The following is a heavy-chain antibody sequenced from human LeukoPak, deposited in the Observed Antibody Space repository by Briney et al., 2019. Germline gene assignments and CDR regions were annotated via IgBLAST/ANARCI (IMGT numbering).Heavy chain of an antibody. D-gene: IGHD1-26*01. CDR1: GFTFTTYA. CDR3: AKGGSGIAQAADFDY. CDR2: ITSNGFGT. V-gene: IGHV3-23*01. J-gene: IGHJ4*02. Sequence: GGSLRLSCAASGFTFTTYAMHWVRQAPGKGLEWVSAITSNGFGTYYTDSVRGRFTITRGNARNTLFLQMSGLRAEDMAVYYCAKGGSGIAQAADFDYWGQGTLVTVSS.